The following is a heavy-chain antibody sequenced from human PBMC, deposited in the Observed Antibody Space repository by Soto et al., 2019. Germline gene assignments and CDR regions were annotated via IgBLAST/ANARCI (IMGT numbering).Heavy chain of an antibody. V-gene: IGHV3-23*01. CDR3: AKGIYSGYGPFDY. Sequence: GGSLRISCAASGFTFSSYAMSWVRQAPGKGLEWVSAISGSGGSTYYADSVKGRFTISRDNSKNTLYLQMNSLRAEDTAVYYCAKGIYSGYGPFDYWGQGTLVTVSS. CDR1: GFTFSSYA. J-gene: IGHJ4*02. CDR2: ISGSGGST. D-gene: IGHD5-12*01.